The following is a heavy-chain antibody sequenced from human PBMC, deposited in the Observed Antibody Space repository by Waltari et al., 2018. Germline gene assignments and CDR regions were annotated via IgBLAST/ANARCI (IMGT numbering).Heavy chain of an antibody. J-gene: IGHJ4*02. Sequence: QLQLQESGPGLVKPSETLSLTCTVSGGSISSSSYYWGWIRQPPGKGLEWIGRIYYSGSTYYNPSLKSRVTISVDTSKNQFSLKLSSVTAADTAVYYCARLLYSSSPGDYWGQGTLVTVSS. CDR1: GGSISSSSYY. V-gene: IGHV4-39*01. CDR3: ARLLYSSSPGDY. D-gene: IGHD6-6*01. CDR2: IYYSGST.